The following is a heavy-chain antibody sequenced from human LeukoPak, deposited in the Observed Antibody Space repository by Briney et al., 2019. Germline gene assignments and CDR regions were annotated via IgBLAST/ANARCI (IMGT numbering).Heavy chain of an antibody. CDR2: ISSSSSYI. J-gene: IGHJ4*02. CDR3: ARDSRYSSSTADY. V-gene: IGHV3-21*01. D-gene: IGHD6-6*01. CDR1: GFTFSSYS. Sequence: GGSLRLSCAASGFTFSSYSMNWVRQAPGKGLEWVSSISSSSSYIYYADSVKGRFTISRDNAKNSLYLQMNSLRAEDTAVYYCARDSRYSSSTADYWGQGTLVTVSS.